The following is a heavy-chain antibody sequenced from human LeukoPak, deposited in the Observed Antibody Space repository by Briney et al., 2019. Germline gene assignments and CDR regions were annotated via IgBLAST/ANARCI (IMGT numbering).Heavy chain of an antibody. D-gene: IGHD5-18*01. CDR2: ISYDGSNK. Sequence: GGSLRLSCAASGFTFSSYGMHWVRQAPGKGLEWVAVISYDGSNKYYADSVRGRFTISRDNSKNTLYLQMNSLRAEDTAVYYCAKARGPYSDTDAFDIWSQGTMVTVSS. CDR1: GFTFSSYG. J-gene: IGHJ3*02. V-gene: IGHV3-30*18. CDR3: AKARGPYSDTDAFDI.